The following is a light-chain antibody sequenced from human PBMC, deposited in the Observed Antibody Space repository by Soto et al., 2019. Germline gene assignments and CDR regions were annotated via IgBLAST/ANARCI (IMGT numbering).Light chain of an antibody. V-gene: IGKV3-11*01. J-gene: IGKJ2*02. Sequence: EIVLTQSPATLSLSPGERATLSCRASQSVSNYLAWYQQKPGQAPRLLIYDASTRATGIPAWFSGSGSGTDFSLTITSLEPEDFAIYYCQQRSNWPCTFGHGTRLEIK. CDR2: DAS. CDR1: QSVSNY. CDR3: QQRSNWPCT.